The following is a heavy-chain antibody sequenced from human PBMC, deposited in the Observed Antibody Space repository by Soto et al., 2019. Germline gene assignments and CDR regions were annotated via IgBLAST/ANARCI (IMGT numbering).Heavy chain of an antibody. V-gene: IGHV3-30*03. CDR3: ARGSRYCSGGSCFYFDY. Sequence: QVQLVESGGDVVQPGRSLRLSCAASGFTFSSYGMHWVRQAPGKGLEWVAVISYDGSNKYYADSVKGRFTISRDNSKNTLYLQMNSLRAEDTAVYYCARGSRYCSGGSCFYFDYWGQGTLVTVSS. CDR1: GFTFSSYG. J-gene: IGHJ4*02. CDR2: ISYDGSNK. D-gene: IGHD2-15*01.